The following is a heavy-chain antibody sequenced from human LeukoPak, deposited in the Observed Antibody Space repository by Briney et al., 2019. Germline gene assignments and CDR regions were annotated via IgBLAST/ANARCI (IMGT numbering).Heavy chain of an antibody. CDR3: ARDSPPGGELLDWFDP. V-gene: IGHV1-2*02. CDR1: GGTFSSYA. D-gene: IGHD1-26*01. CDR2: INPNSGGT. Sequence: ASVKVSCKASGGTFSSYAISWVRQAPGQGLEWMGWINPNSGGTNYAQKFQGRVTMTRDTSISTAYMELSRLRSDDTAVYYCARDSPPGGELLDWFDPWAREPWSPSPQ. J-gene: IGHJ5*02.